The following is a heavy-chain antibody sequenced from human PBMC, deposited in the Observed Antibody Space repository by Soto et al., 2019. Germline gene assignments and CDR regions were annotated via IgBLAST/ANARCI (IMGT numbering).Heavy chain of an antibody. D-gene: IGHD2-2*01. J-gene: IGHJ4*02. CDR2: IWSGGSNE. Sequence: QVQLVESGGGVVQPGRSLRLSCAASGFTFSSYGMHWVRQAPGKGLEWVAVIWSGGSNENYADSVKGRFTISRDNSNNMLYLQMNSLRAEDTAVYYCARGPGTSYFDYWGQGSMVTVSS. CDR3: ARGPGTSYFDY. CDR1: GFTFSSYG. V-gene: IGHV3-33*01.